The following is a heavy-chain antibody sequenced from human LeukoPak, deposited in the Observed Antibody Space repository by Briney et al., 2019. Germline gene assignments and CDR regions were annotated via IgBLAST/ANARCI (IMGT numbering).Heavy chain of an antibody. D-gene: IGHD3-3*01. CDR3: ATDRGWRTSGYYLYYFEY. Sequence: GGSLRLSCAASGFIFTNYCMSWVRQAPGKGLEWMASIKHDGSEKYYVDSVRGRLTISRDNTMNSLYLQMSSLRAEDTAVYYCATDRGWRTSGYYLYYFEYWGQGTLVTYSS. V-gene: IGHV3-7*01. CDR1: GFIFTNYC. CDR2: IKHDGSEK. J-gene: IGHJ4*02.